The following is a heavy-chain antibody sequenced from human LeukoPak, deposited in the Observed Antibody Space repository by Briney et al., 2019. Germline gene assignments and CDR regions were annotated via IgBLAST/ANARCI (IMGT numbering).Heavy chain of an antibody. V-gene: IGHV4-4*07. J-gene: IGHJ4*02. CDR1: GDSISSSY. Sequence: SETLSLTCTVSGDSISSSYWSWIRQPAGKGLEWIGRMYISGNTNCNPSLENRVTMSLDTAKNQFSLKLSSVTAADTAVYYCARLSSSSAWIPFDYWGQGTLVTVSS. D-gene: IGHD6-19*01. CDR3: ARLSSSSAWIPFDY. CDR2: MYISGNT.